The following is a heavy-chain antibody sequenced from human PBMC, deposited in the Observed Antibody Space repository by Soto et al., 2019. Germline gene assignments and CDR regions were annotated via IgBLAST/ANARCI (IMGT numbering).Heavy chain of an antibody. D-gene: IGHD6-19*01. CDR2: IDPTDSYT. Sequence: GESLKISCQASGYSFTTYWISWVRQMPGKGLECMGRIDPTDSYTDYGPSFEGHVTMSVDRSINTAYLEWSSLKASDSAMYYCARHAVHSSGFTDYWGQGTLVTVSS. CDR1: GYSFTTYW. CDR3: ARHAVHSSGFTDY. J-gene: IGHJ4*02. V-gene: IGHV5-10-1*01.